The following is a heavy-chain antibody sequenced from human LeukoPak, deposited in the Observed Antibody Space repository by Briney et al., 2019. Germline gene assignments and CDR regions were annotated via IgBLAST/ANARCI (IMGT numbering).Heavy chain of an antibody. Sequence: PSETLSLTCAVSGGSISSGGYSWSWIRQPPGKGLEWIGYIYHSGSIYYNPSLKSRVTISVDRSKNQFSLKLSSVTAADTAVYYCARSTTVVDFDYWGQGTLVTVSS. V-gene: IGHV4-30-2*01. CDR3: ARSTTVVDFDY. J-gene: IGHJ4*02. CDR2: IYHSGSI. CDR1: GGSISSGGYS. D-gene: IGHD4-23*01.